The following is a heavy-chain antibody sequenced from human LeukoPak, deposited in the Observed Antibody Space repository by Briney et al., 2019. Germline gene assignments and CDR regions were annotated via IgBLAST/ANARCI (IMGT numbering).Heavy chain of an antibody. V-gene: IGHV1-69*05. CDR3: AREGGIAALNWFDP. CDR1: GGTFSSYA. J-gene: IGHJ5*02. CDR2: IIPTFGTA. D-gene: IGHD6-13*01. Sequence: SVKVSCKASGGTFSSYAISWVRQAPGQGLEWMGGIIPTFGTANYAQKFQGRVTITTDESTSTAYMELSSLRSEDTAVYYCAREGGIAALNWFDPWGQGTLVTVSS.